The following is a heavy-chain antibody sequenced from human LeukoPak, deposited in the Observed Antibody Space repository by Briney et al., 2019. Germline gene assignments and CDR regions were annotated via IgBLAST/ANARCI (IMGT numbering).Heavy chain of an antibody. J-gene: IGHJ4*02. CDR1: GFTFSSYA. CDR2: ISGSGGST. CDR3: AKEWSWLWFGEPMDY. D-gene: IGHD3-10*01. V-gene: IGHV3-23*01. Sequence: GGSLRLSCAASGFTFSSYAMSWVRQAPGKGLEWVSAISGSGGSTYYADSVKGRFTISRDNSKNTLYLQMNSLRAEDTAVYYRAKEWSWLWFGEPMDYWGQGTLVTVSS.